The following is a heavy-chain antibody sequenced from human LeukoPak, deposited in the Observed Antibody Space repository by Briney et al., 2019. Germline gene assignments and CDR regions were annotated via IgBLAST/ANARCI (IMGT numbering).Heavy chain of an antibody. CDR1: GFTFTAYG. Sequence: PGGSLRLSCAASGFTFTAYGMQWVRQDPGKGLEWVAFVRYNGNDKYYADSVKGRFTISRDNSKNTVDLQMDSLRAEDTAVYYCAKAGSGWYAPYWGQGTLVTVS. CDR2: VRYNGNDK. CDR3: AKAGSGWYAPY. D-gene: IGHD6-19*01. V-gene: IGHV3-30*02. J-gene: IGHJ4*02.